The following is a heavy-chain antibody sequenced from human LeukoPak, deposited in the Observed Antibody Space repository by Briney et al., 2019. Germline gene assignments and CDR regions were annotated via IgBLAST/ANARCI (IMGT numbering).Heavy chain of an antibody. J-gene: IGHJ4*02. CDR1: GFTFSTYA. D-gene: IGHD1-26*01. Sequence: GGSLRLSCEASGFTFSTYAISWVRQPPGEGLEWVSFISGGGGSTLYADSVKGRFTISRDNTKNTLSLQMNSLRAEDTAIYYCARDVRILGLIDYWGQGTLVTVSS. CDR2: ISGGGGST. CDR3: ARDVRILGLIDY. V-gene: IGHV3-23*01.